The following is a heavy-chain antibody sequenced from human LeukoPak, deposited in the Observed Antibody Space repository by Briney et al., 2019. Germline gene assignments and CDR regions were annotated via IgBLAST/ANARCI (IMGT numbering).Heavy chain of an antibody. J-gene: IGHJ3*02. CDR1: GGSISSYY. CDR3: ARDLYGHCGKPYGAFDI. V-gene: IGHV4-59*01. Sequence: SETLSLTCPVSGGSISSYYWSWIRQPPGKGLEWIGYIYYSGSTNYNPSLKSRVTISVDTSKNQFSLKLSSVTAADTAVYYCARDLYGHCGKPYGAFDIWGQGTMVTVSS. D-gene: IGHD4-23*01. CDR2: IYYSGST.